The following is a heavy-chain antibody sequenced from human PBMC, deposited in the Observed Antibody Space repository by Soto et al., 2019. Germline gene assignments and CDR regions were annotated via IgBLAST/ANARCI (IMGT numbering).Heavy chain of an antibody. CDR1: GFTFSSDG. CDR3: AKDHSLSVWYVRYYYYGLDV. Sequence: GGSLRLSCAASGFTFSSDGMHWVRQAPGKVLEWVAVISYDGSNKYYADSVKGRFTISRDNAKNTMYLQMNSLRAEDTAVYYCAKDHSLSVWYVRYYYYGLDVWGQGTTVIVSS. V-gene: IGHV3-30*18. J-gene: IGHJ6*02. D-gene: IGHD6-19*01. CDR2: ISYDGSNK.